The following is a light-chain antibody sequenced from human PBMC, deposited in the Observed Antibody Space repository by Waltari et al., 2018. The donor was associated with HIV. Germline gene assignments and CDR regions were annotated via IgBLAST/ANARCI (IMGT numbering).Light chain of an antibody. V-gene: IGLV2-18*02. J-gene: IGLJ3*02. Sequence: QSALTQPPSVSGSHGQSVTISCTAASTDSRFYNRASWYQQSPGSAPKLLIYEVTNRPSGVPHRFSGSKSGNTASLTISGLQAEDEGDYYCSSYATNTWVFGGGTKLTVL. CDR1: STDSRFYNR. CDR2: EVT. CDR3: SSYATNTWV.